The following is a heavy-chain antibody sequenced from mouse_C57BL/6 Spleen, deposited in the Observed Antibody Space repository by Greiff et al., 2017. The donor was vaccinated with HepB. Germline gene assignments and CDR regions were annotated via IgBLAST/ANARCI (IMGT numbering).Heavy chain of an antibody. V-gene: IGHV1-76*01. CDR2: IYPGSGNT. CDR1: GYTFTDYY. D-gene: IGHD2-5*01. Sequence: QVQLQQSGAELVRPGASVKLSCKASGYTFTDYYINWVKQRPGQGLEWIARIYPGSGNTYYNEKFKGKATLTAEKSSSTAYMQLSSLTSEDSAVYFCAREETYSNYGAMDYWGQGTSVTVSS. CDR3: AREETYSNYGAMDY. J-gene: IGHJ4*01.